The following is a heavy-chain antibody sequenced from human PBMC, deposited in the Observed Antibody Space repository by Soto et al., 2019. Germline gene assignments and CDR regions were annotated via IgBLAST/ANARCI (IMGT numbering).Heavy chain of an antibody. D-gene: IGHD4-17*01. J-gene: IGHJ1*01. V-gene: IGHV3-23*01. CDR2: ISGSGGST. CDR1: GFTFSSYA. CDR3: AKDPPEMTTVSLAEYFQH. Sequence: VQLLESGGGLVQPGGSLRLSCAASGFTFSSYAMSWVRQAPGKGLEWVSAISGSGGSTYYADSVKGRFTISRDNSKNTLYLQMNSLRAEDTAVYYCAKDPPEMTTVSLAEYFQHWGQGTLVTVSS.